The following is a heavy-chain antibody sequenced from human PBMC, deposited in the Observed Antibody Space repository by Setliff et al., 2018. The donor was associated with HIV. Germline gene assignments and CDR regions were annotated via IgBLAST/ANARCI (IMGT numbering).Heavy chain of an antibody. CDR1: GYTLTKLS. CDR2: ISAANGDT. D-gene: IGHD1-26*01. J-gene: IGHJ4*02. Sequence: ASVKVSCKFSGYTLTKLSMHWVRQAPGQGREWMEWISAANGDTNFAQKFQGRVTMTTDTLTSTAYMELMSLRSDDTAVYYCAMSGEWELTFDYWGQGTLVTVSS. V-gene: IGHV1-18*01. CDR3: AMSGEWELTFDY.